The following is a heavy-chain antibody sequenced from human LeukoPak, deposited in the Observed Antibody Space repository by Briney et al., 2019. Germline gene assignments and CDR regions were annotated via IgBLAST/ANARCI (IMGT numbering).Heavy chain of an antibody. J-gene: IGHJ4*02. CDR3: ARVLGRQIAVAGDDY. V-gene: IGHV1-69*10. Sequence: ASVKVSCKASGGTFSSYAISWVRQAPGQGLEWMGGIIPIFGIANYAQKFQGRVTITADKSTSTAYMELSSLRSDDTAVYYCARVLGRQIAVAGDDYWGQGTLVTVSS. D-gene: IGHD6-19*01. CDR1: GGTFSSYA. CDR2: IIPIFGIA.